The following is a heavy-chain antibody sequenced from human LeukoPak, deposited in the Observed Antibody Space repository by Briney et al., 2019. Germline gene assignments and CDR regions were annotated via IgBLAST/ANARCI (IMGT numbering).Heavy chain of an antibody. Sequence: EASVKVSCEASGYTFTSYDINWVRQAPGQGLEWMGWINPNSGGTNYAQKFQGRVTMTRDTSISTAYMELSRLRSDDTAVYYCARLEWFDPWGQGTLVTVSS. CDR3: ARLEWFDP. J-gene: IGHJ5*02. CDR2: INPNSGGT. V-gene: IGHV1-2*02. CDR1: GYTFTSYD.